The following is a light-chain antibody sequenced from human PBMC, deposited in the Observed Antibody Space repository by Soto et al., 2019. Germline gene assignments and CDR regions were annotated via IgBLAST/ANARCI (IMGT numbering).Light chain of an antibody. CDR1: QSVSSSF. J-gene: IGKJ1*01. CDR3: QQYGISGIT. Sequence: EIVLTQSPGTLSLSPGERATLSCRASQSVSSSFLGWYQQKPGQAPRLLIYGASSRATGIPDRFSGSGSGTDFTLTISRLEPEDFAVYYCQQYGISGITFGRGTKVDIK. CDR2: GAS. V-gene: IGKV3-20*01.